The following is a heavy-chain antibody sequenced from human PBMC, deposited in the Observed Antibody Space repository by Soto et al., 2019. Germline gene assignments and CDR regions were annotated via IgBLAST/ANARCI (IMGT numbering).Heavy chain of an antibody. J-gene: IGHJ4*02. CDR1: GFSLSTSGVA. CDR3: ARIFDFWSGYYFSY. Sequence: SGPPLVNPTQTLTLTCSFSGFSLSTSGVAVGWIRQAPRKAPEWLAFIFWDDDKRYSPSLENRLTITKDTSKNQVVLTMTNMDPVDTATXYCARIFDFWSGYYFSYWGRGTLVTVSS. CDR2: IFWDDDK. V-gene: IGHV2-5*02. D-gene: IGHD3-3*01.